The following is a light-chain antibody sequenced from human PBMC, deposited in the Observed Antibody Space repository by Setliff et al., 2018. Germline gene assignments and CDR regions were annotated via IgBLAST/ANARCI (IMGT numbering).Light chain of an antibody. Sequence: QSALTQPASVSGSPGQSITISCTGTSSDVGAYDFVSWYQQHPGKAPKVMIYEVSHRPSGVSSRFSGSKSGNTASLTISGLQAEDEADYYCSSSTARTTYVFGTGTKVNVL. J-gene: IGLJ1*01. CDR2: EVS. CDR1: SSDVGAYDF. V-gene: IGLV2-14*03. CDR3: SSSTARTTYV.